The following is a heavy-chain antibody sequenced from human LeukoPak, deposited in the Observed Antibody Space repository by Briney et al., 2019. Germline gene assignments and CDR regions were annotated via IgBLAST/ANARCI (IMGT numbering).Heavy chain of an antibody. CDR1: GYTFTSYY. D-gene: IGHD3-16*01. CDR3: ARGGPPYDYVWGSWWEYYFDY. CDR2: INPGGGST. V-gene: IGHV1-46*01. J-gene: IGHJ4*02. Sequence: ASVKVSCKASGYTFTSYYMHWVRQAPGQGLEWMGIINPGGGSTSYAQKFQGRVTMTRDTSTSTVYMELSSLRSEDTAVYYCARGGPPYDYVWGSWWEYYFDYWGQGTLVTVSS.